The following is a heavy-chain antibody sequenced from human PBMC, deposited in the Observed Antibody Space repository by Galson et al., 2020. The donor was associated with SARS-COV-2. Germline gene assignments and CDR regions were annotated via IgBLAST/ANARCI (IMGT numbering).Heavy chain of an antibody. D-gene: IGHD3-3*01. CDR3: DRGLYLGESGCWGFDR. J-gene: IGHJ4*02. CDR1: GFSLSTSGVG. V-gene: IGHV2-5*02. Sequence: SGPTLVKPTQTLTLTCTFSGFSLSTSGVGVGWIRQAPGKPLEWLPLIYWDDDDHYSPSLKTRVTITKANSKNQVVFTMTNMDPVDTGTYYCDRGLYLGESGCWGFDRWGRGALV. CDR2: IYWDDDD.